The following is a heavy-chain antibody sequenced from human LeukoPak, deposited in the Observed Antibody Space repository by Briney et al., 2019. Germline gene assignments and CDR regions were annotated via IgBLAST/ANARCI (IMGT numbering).Heavy chain of an antibody. J-gene: IGHJ3*02. Sequence: ASVKVSCKASGYTFTSYDINRVRQATGQGLEWMGWMNPNSGNTGYAQKFQGRVTMTRNTSISTAYMELSSLRSEDTAVYYCARSEDYTADAFDIWGQGTMVTVSS. CDR3: ARSEDYTADAFDI. D-gene: IGHD4-11*01. CDR1: GYTFTSYD. CDR2: MNPNSGNT. V-gene: IGHV1-8*01.